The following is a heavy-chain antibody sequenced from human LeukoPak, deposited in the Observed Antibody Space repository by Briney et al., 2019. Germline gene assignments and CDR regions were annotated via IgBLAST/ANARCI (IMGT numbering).Heavy chain of an antibody. Sequence: GGSLRLSCAASGFTFSGSTMSWVRQAPGKGLEWVSGISGSGGTTRHADSVKGRFTISRDNSKNTLYLQMNGLRAEDTAVYYCAKDRGIVVVPTLFDYWGQGTLVTVSS. CDR2: ISGSGGTT. CDR3: AKDRGIVVVPTLFDY. CDR1: GFTFSGST. J-gene: IGHJ4*02. D-gene: IGHD2-2*01. V-gene: IGHV3-23*01.